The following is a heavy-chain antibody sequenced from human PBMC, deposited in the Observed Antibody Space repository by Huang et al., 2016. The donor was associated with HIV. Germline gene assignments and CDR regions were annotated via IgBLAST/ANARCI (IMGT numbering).Heavy chain of an antibody. D-gene: IGHD6-19*01. CDR3: ARDKEAGTPFFDP. Sequence: QVQLVQSGAEVEKPGASVNLSCKASGFNFLTYALHWVRQAPGQRLEWMGWNNGDVLTKDSEKFQGTVTITRDISASTVYVDFKSLTYEDTAVYYCARDKEAGTPFFDPWGQGTLVTVSS. CDR2: NNGDVLT. CDR1: GFNFLTYA. V-gene: IGHV1-3*01. J-gene: IGHJ5*02.